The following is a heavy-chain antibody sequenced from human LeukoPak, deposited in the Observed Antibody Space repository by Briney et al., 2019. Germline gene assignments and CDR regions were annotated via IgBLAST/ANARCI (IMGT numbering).Heavy chain of an antibody. J-gene: IGHJ4*02. Sequence: GGSLRLSCAASGFTFSSYAMSWVRQAPGKGLEWVAVISYDGSNKYYAASVKGRFTISRDNSKNTLYLQMNSLRAEDTAVYYCARDRAYYDFWSGYAFDYWGQGTLVTVSS. V-gene: IGHV3-30-3*01. D-gene: IGHD3-3*01. CDR1: GFTFSSYA. CDR3: ARDRAYYDFWSGYAFDY. CDR2: ISYDGSNK.